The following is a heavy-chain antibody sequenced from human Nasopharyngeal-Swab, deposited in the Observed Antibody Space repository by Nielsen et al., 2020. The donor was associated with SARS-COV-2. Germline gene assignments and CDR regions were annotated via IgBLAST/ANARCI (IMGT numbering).Heavy chain of an antibody. CDR1: GYTFTSYG. CDR3: ARGSTLIDY. D-gene: IGHD1-26*01. Sequence: ASVKVSCKASGYTFTSYGISGVRQAPGQGLEWMGWISGNIGTTNYAQNLQGRVNMTTDTSTSTAYMELRNLRSDDTAVYYCARGSTLIDYWGQGPLVTVSS. CDR2: ISGNIGTT. J-gene: IGHJ4*02. V-gene: IGHV1-18*01.